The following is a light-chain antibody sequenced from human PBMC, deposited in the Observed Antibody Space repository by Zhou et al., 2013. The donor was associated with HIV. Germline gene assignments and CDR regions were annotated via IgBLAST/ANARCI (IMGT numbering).Light chain of an antibody. J-gene: IGKJ1*01. CDR2: QAS. V-gene: IGKV1-5*01. CDR3: QQYHNYPWT. Sequence: DIQMTQSPSTLSASVGDRVTLTCRASETVRHWVAWYQQKPGKAPKLLIYQASNLQHGVASRFSGSGSETDFTLTISGLQPDDFATYFCQQYHNYPWTFGQGT. CDR1: ETVRHW.